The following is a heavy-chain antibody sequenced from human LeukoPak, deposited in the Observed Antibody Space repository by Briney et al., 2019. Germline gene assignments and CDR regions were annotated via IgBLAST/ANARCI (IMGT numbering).Heavy chain of an antibody. CDR3: ARGKNPSSHYSSGWYRVKVSLVFAY. CDR2: INHSGST. J-gene: IGHJ4*02. CDR1: GGSFSGYY. V-gene: IGHV4-34*01. Sequence: PSETLSLTCAVYGGSFSGYYWSWIRQPPGKGLEWIGEINHSGSTNYNPSLKSRVTISVDTSKDQFSLQLSSVTAADTAVYYCARGKNPSSHYSSGWYRVKVSLVFAYWGQGTLVTVSS. D-gene: IGHD6-13*01.